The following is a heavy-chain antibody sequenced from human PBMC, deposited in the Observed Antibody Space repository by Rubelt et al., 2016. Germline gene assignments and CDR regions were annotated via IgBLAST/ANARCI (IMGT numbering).Heavy chain of an antibody. CDR2: ISYDGLYK. Sequence: AASRFTFNSSALHWVRQAPGKGLEWVAIISYDGLYKYFADSVKGRFTISRDNSKNTLFLEMKSLRIDDTAVYYCARDFVRGEILYYFDYWGQGTLVTVSS. CDR3: ARDFVRGEILYYFDY. CDR1: RFTFNSSA. V-gene: IGHV3-30*04. J-gene: IGHJ4*02. D-gene: IGHD3-10*01.